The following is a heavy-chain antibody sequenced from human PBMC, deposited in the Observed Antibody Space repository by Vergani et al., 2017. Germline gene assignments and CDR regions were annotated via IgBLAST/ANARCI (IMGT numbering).Heavy chain of an antibody. CDR2: IYFSGST. V-gene: IGHV4-39*07. D-gene: IGHD6-13*01. J-gene: IGHJ4*02. CDR1: GGSISSSSYY. Sequence: QLQLQESGPGLVKPSETLSLTCTVSGGSISSSSYYWGWIRQPPGKGLEWIGSIYFSGSTYYNPSLKSRVTVSVNTSKNLFSLRLSSVTAADTAVYYCARDPQLALYYFDYWGQGTLVTVSS. CDR3: ARDPQLALYYFDY.